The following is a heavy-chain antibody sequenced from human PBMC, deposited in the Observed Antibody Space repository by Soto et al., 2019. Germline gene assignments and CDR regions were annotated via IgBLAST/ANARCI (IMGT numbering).Heavy chain of an antibody. CDR3: AKDRRSYYDQGRGNWFDP. D-gene: IGHD3-22*01. Sequence: EVQLVESGGGLVQPGGSLRLSCAASGFTFSSYAMSWVRQAPGKGLEWVSAISGSGGSTYYADSVKGRFTISRDNSKNTLYLQMNSLRAEDTAVYYCAKDRRSYYDQGRGNWFDPWGQGTLVTVSS. CDR1: GFTFSSYA. J-gene: IGHJ5*02. V-gene: IGHV3-23*04. CDR2: ISGSGGST.